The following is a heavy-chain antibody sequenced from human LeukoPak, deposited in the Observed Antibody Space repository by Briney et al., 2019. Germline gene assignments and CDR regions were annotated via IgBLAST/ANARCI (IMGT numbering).Heavy chain of an antibody. CDR3: AKWGYCSSTSCYVDWFDP. D-gene: IGHD2-2*01. J-gene: IGHJ5*02. CDR2: ISGSGGST. Sequence: GGSLRLSCAASGFTFSSYAISWVRQAPGKGLEWVSAISGSGGSTYYADSVKGRFTISRDNSKNTLYLQMNSLRAEDTAVYYCAKWGYCSSTSCYVDWFDPWGQGTLVTVSS. CDR1: GFTFSSYA. V-gene: IGHV3-23*01.